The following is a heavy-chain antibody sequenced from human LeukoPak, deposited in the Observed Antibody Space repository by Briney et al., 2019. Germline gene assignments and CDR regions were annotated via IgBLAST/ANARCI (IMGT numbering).Heavy chain of an antibody. Sequence: GASVKVSCKASGYTFTSYYTHWVRQAPGQGLEWMGIINPSGGSTSYAQKFQGRVTMTRDMSTSTVYMELSSLRSEDTAVYYCPRETARTGTFDPWGQGTRVSVSS. CDR3: PRETARTGTFDP. CDR1: GYTFTSYY. CDR2: INPSGGST. J-gene: IGHJ5*02. D-gene: IGHD1-7*01. V-gene: IGHV1-46*01.